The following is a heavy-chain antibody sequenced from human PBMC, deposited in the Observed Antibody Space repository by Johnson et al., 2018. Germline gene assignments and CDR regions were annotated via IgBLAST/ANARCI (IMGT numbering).Heavy chain of an antibody. CDR2: IPSRGRTT. V-gene: IGHV3-48*01. Sequence: VQLVQSGGGLVQPGGSLRLSCAASGFTFSSYSMNWVRQAPGKGLEWVSDIPSRGRTTYYADSVQGRFTISRDNAKNSLYLQMNSLRAEDTAVYYCARDEGWYGAFDIWGQGTMVTVSS. J-gene: IGHJ3*02. CDR1: GFTFSSYS. D-gene: IGHD2-15*01. CDR3: ARDEGWYGAFDI.